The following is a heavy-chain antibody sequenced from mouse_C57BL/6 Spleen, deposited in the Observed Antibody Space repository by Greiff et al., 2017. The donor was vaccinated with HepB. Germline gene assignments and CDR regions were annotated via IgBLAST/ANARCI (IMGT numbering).Heavy chain of an antibody. D-gene: IGHD2-4*01. Sequence: EVQRVESGGDLVKPGGSLKLSCAASGFTFSSYGMSWVRQTPDKRLEWVATISSGGSYTYYPDSVKGRFTISRDNAKNTLYLQMSSLKSEDTAMYYCARRYDYEEGAWFAYWGQGTLVTVSA. CDR3: ARRYDYEEGAWFAY. CDR1: GFTFSSYG. CDR2: ISSGGSYT. V-gene: IGHV5-6*01. J-gene: IGHJ3*01.